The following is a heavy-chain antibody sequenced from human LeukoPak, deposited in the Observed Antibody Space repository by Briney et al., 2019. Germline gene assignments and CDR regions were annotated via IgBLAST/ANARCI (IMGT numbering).Heavy chain of an antibody. CDR2: ISGSRDFI. Sequence: GGSLRLSCTASGFTFNVYAMHWVRQVPGEGPEWISSISGSRDFIFYADSVKGRFTISRGNAKNSLYLDMNSLRVEDTAVYFCARALVGAAFDTWGQGALVTISS. V-gene: IGHV3-21*06. J-gene: IGHJ4*02. CDR1: GFTFNVYA. CDR3: ARALVGAAFDT. D-gene: IGHD1-26*01.